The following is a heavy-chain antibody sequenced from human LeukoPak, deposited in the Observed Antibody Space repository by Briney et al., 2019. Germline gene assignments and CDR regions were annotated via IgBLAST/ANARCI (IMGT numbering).Heavy chain of an antibody. CDR3: ASHSGGYAY. J-gene: IGHJ4*02. V-gene: IGHV4-30-4*07. CDR1: GGSVSSGGYS. D-gene: IGHD5-12*01. CDR2: IYYSDT. Sequence: SETLSLTCAVSGGSVSSGGYSWSWIRQPPGKGLEWIGYIYYSDTYYNPSLKSRVTISADTSKNQFSLRLNSVTAADTAVYYCASHSGGYAYWGQGTLVTVSS.